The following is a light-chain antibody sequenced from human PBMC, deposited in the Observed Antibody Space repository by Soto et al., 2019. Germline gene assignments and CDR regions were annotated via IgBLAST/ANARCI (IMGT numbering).Light chain of an antibody. J-gene: IGLJ3*02. CDR1: SGYSTYA. CDR3: QSLGTGIQV. Sequence: QSVLTQSPSASASLGASVKLTCTLSSGYSTYAIAWHQQQSGKGPRFLMKINYDGTHSKGDGVHDRFSGSSSAAERHLTIYGRQSEDEADYYCQSLGTGIQVFGGGTQLTVL. V-gene: IGLV4-69*01. CDR2: INYDGTH.